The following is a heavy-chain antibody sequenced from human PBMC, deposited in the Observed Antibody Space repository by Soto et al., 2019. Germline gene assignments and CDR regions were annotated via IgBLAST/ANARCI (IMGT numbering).Heavy chain of an antibody. J-gene: IGHJ4*02. CDR3: ARVEGSSYYFRHDC. CDR1: GGSISSGGYY. Sequence: SETLSLTCTVSGGSISSGGYYWSWIRKHPGKGLEWIGYIYYSGSSYYNPSLKSRATISIDTSKDQFSLRLGSVTAADTAIYYCARVEGSSYYFRHDCWGRGTLVTVSS. V-gene: IGHV4-31*03. CDR2: IYYSGSS. D-gene: IGHD1-26*01.